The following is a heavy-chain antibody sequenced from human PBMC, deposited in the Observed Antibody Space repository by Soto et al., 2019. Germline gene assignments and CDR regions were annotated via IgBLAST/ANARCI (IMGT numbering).Heavy chain of an antibody. CDR1: GFTFSSYG. V-gene: IGHV3-33*01. CDR2: IWYDGSNK. D-gene: IGHD5-12*01. CDR3: AREGIVATIAWPTLDYYGMDV. J-gene: IGHJ6*02. Sequence: QVQLVESGGGVVQPGRSLRLSCAASGFTFSSYGMHWVRQAPGKGLEWVAVIWYDGSNKYYADSVKGRFTISRDNSKNTLYLQMNSLRTEDTAVYYCAREGIVATIAWPTLDYYGMDVWGQGTTVTVSS.